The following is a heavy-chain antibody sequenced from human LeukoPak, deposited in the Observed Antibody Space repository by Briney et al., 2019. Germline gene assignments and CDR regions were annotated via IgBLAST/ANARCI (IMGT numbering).Heavy chain of an antibody. CDR1: GYTFTSYY. V-gene: IGHV1-46*01. CDR3: ARPRFPYYRLSGPDYYYMDV. J-gene: IGHJ6*03. Sequence: GASVKVSCKASGYTFTSYYMHWVRQAPGQGLEWMGIINPSGGSTSYAQKFQGRVTITADKSTTTVYMELSSLRSEDTAVYYCARPRFPYYRLSGPDYYYMDVWGKGTTVTVSS. CDR2: INPSGGST. D-gene: IGHD2-21*01.